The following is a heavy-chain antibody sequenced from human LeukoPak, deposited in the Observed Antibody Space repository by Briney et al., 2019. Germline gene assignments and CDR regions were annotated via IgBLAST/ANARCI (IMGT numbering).Heavy chain of an antibody. V-gene: IGHV3-49*03. CDR1: GFTFGDYA. D-gene: IGHD3-22*01. Sequence: PGGSLRLSCTASGFTFGDYAMSWFRQAPGKGLEWVGFIRSKAYGGTTEYAASVKGRFTISRDDSKNTLYLQMNSLKTEDTAVYYCTTVGYDYDRSGYEGLDYWGQGTLVTVSS. J-gene: IGHJ4*02. CDR2: IRSKAYGGTT. CDR3: TTVGYDYDRSGYEGLDY.